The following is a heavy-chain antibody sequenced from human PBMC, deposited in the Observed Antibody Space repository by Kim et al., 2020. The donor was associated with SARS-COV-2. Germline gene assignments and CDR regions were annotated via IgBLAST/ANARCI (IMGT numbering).Heavy chain of an antibody. D-gene: IGHD3-10*01. J-gene: IGHJ4*02. V-gene: IGHV3-23*01. CDR3: AKGGIWFGELLLNYFDY. Sequence: VKGRFTISRDNSKNTLYLQMHSRRAEDTAVYYCAKGGIWFGELLLNYFDYWGQGTLVTVSS.